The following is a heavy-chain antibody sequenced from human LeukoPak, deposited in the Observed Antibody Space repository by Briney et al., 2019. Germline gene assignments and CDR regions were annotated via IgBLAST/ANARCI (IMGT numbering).Heavy chain of an antibody. CDR1: GYTFTSYD. CDR2: MNPNSGNT. Sequence: GASVKVSCKASGYTFTSYDINWVRQATGQGLGWMGWMNPNSGNTGYAQKFQGGVTMTRNTSISTAYMELSSLRSEDTAVYYCARGSRVSTIFRTYWGQGTLVTVSS. CDR3: ARGSRVSTIFRTY. J-gene: IGHJ4*02. V-gene: IGHV1-8*01. D-gene: IGHD3-9*01.